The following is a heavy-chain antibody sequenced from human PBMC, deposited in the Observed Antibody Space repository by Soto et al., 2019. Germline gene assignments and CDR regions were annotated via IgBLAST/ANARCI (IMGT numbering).Heavy chain of an antibody. V-gene: IGHV4-39*01. CDR3: AYSTAHARFDY. D-gene: IGHD4-4*01. CDR1: GGSIDRSNYY. CDR2: TYYNGNA. J-gene: IGHJ4*02. Sequence: SETLSLTCNVSGGSIDRSNYYWDWLRQPPGKGLEWIGTTYYNGNAYYNPSLRSRVSMSVDTLYLQILSLRAEDTAVYYCAYSTAHARFDYWGQGTLVNVSS.